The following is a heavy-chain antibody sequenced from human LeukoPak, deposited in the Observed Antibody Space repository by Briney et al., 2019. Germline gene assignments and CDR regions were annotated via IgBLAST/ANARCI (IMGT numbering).Heavy chain of an antibody. Sequence: PSETLSLTCTVSGGSISSSSYYWGWIRQPPGKGLEWIGSIYYSGSTYYNPSLKSRVTISVDTSKNQFSLKLSSVTAADTAVYYCARRRIRGGNSGDRFDYWGQGTLVTVSS. CDR3: ARRRIRGGNSGDRFDY. V-gene: IGHV4-39*07. D-gene: IGHD4-23*01. J-gene: IGHJ4*02. CDR1: GGSISSSSYY. CDR2: IYYSGST.